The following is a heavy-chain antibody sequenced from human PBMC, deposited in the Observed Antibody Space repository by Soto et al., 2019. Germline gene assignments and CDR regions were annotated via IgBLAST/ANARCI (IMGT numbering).Heavy chain of an antibody. CDR2: IIPIFGTA. V-gene: IGHV1-69*06. J-gene: IGHJ4*02. CDR1: GGTFSSYA. D-gene: IGHD5-18*01. Sequence: SVKVSCKASGGTFSSYAISWVRQAPGQGLEWMGGIIPIFGTANYAQKFQGRVTITADKSTSTAYVELSSLRSEDTAVYYCARSSFGYSYGLHFDYWGQGTLVTVSS. CDR3: ARSSFGYSYGLHFDY.